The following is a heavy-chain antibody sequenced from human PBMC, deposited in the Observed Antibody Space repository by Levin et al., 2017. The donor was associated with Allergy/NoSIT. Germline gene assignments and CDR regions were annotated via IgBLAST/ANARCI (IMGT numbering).Heavy chain of an antibody. CDR1: GFTFSSYA. J-gene: IGHJ4*02. D-gene: IGHD2-21*02. CDR3: ARDYCGGDCYFFDY. Sequence: GESLKISCAASGFTFSSYAMHWVRQAPGKGLEWVAVISYDGSNKYYADSVKGRFTISRDNSKNTLYLQMNSLRAEDTAVYYCARDYCGGDCYFFDYWGQGTLVTVSS. CDR2: ISYDGSNK. V-gene: IGHV3-30-3*01.